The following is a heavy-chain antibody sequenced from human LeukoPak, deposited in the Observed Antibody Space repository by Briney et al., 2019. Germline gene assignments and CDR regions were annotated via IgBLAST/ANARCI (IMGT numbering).Heavy chain of an antibody. CDR2: MNPNSGNT. CDR1: GYTFTSYD. Sequence: ASVKVSCKASGYTFTSYDINWVRQATGQGLEWMGWMNPNSGNTGYAQKFQGRVTITGNTSISTAYMELSSLRSEDTAVYYCAIVGAASSDAFDIWGQGTMVTVPS. V-gene: IGHV1-8*03. J-gene: IGHJ3*02. CDR3: AIVGAASSDAFDI. D-gene: IGHD1-26*01.